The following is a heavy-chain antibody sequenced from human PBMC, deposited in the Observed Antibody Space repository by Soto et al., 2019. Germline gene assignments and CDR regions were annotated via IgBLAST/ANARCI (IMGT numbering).Heavy chain of an antibody. J-gene: IGHJ6*02. Sequence: ASVKVSCKASGYIFSNYGFSWVRQAPGQGLEWMGYISAYNGNTKYAQKFQGRVTMTRDTSTSTVYMELSSLRSEDTAVYYCARDRSSDSSSWYGGYYYGMDVWGQGTTVTVSS. CDR1: GYIFSNYG. CDR2: ISAYNGNT. CDR3: ARDRSSDSSSWYGGYYYGMDV. V-gene: IGHV1-18*01. D-gene: IGHD6-13*01.